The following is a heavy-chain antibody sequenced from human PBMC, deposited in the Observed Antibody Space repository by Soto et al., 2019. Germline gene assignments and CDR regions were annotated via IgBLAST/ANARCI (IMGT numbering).Heavy chain of an antibody. Sequence: GGSLRLSCAASGFTFSDYYMSWIRQAPGKGLEWVSYISSSGSTIYYADSVKGRFTISRDNAKNSLYLQMNSLRAEDTAVYYCAGELEYSSSFGAYYYYYGMDVWGQGTTVTVSS. V-gene: IGHV3-11*01. D-gene: IGHD6-6*01. CDR3: AGELEYSSSFGAYYYYYGMDV. CDR1: GFTFSDYY. J-gene: IGHJ6*02. CDR2: ISSSGSTI.